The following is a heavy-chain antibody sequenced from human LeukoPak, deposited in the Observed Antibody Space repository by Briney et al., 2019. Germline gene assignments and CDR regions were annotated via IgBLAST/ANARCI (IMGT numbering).Heavy chain of an antibody. Sequence: GGSLRLSCAASGFTVSGNYVSWVRQAPGKGLEWVSVIYTGGRKYYAGSVKGRFAISRNNPNNTLFLQRRGLRPEYTAIYYCAREGVGYFFDYWGQGALVTVSS. D-gene: IGHD5-18*01. V-gene: IGHV3-53*04. CDR2: IYTGGRK. CDR3: AREGVGYFFDY. J-gene: IGHJ4*02. CDR1: GFTVSGNY.